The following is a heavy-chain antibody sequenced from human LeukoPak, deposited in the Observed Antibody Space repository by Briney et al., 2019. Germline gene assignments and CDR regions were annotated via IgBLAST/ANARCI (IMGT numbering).Heavy chain of an antibody. Sequence: ASVKVSCKASGYTFTGYYMHWVRQAPGQGLEWMGWINPNSGGTNYAQKFQGRVTMTRDTSISTAYMEQSRLRSDDTAVYYCARGNRITMIVVVITSADYWGQGTLVTVSS. J-gene: IGHJ4*02. D-gene: IGHD3-22*01. CDR3: ARGNRITMIVVVITSADY. CDR2: INPNSGGT. CDR1: GYTFTGYY. V-gene: IGHV1-2*02.